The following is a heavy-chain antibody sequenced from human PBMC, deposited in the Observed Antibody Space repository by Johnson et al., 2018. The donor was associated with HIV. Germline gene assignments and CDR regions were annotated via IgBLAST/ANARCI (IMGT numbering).Heavy chain of an antibody. J-gene: IGHJ3*02. V-gene: IGHV3-11*04. CDR2: ISGSGGTI. D-gene: IGHD2-21*02. CDR1: GFTFSDYY. Sequence: QMQLVESGGGVVQPGRSLRLSCAASGFTFSDYYMSWIRQAPGKGLEWVSYISGSGGTIYSADSVQGRFTISRDNAKNSLYLQMNSLRAEDTAVYYCARDFTAVYCGGDCYAFDIWGQGTMVTVSS. CDR3: ARDFTAVYCGGDCYAFDI.